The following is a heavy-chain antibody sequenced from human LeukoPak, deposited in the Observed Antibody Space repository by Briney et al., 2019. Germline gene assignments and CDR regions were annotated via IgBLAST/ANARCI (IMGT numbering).Heavy chain of an antibody. CDR2: ISGSGGST. Sequence: PGGSLRLSCAASGFTFSSYAMSWVRQAPGKGLEWVSAISGSGGSTYYADSVKGRSTISRDNSKNTLYLQMNSLRAEDTAVYYCANGFAWELPPGYWGQGTLVTVSS. V-gene: IGHV3-23*01. D-gene: IGHD1-26*01. J-gene: IGHJ4*02. CDR1: GFTFSSYA. CDR3: ANGFAWELPPGY.